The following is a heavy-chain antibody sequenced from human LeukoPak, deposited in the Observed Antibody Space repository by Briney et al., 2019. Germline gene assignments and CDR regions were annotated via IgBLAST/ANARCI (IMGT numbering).Heavy chain of an antibody. CDR1: GFTFSSYA. D-gene: IGHD2-15*01. Sequence: GGSLRLSCAASGFTFSSYAMSWVRQAPGKGLEWVSVIYSGGSTYYADSVKGRFTISRDNSKNTLYLQMNSLRAEDTAVCYCAREVVVAAQGGYYFDYWGQGTLVTVSS. J-gene: IGHJ4*02. CDR2: IYSGGST. CDR3: AREVVVAAQGGYYFDY. V-gene: IGHV3-53*01.